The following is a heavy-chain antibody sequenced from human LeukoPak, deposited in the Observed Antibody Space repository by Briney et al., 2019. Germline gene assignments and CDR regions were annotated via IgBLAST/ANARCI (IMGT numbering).Heavy chain of an antibody. D-gene: IGHD6-19*01. Sequence: EPSETLSLTCAVYGGSFSGYYWSWIRQPPGKGLEWIGEINHSGSTNYNPSLKSRVTISVDTSKNQFSLKLSSVTAADTAVYYCARGRSSGWYKIDYWGQGTLVTVSS. CDR1: GGSFSGYY. CDR2: INHSGST. J-gene: IGHJ4*02. V-gene: IGHV4-34*01. CDR3: ARGRSSGWYKIDY.